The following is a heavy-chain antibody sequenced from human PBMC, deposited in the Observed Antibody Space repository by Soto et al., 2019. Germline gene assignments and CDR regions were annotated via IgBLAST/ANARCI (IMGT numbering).Heavy chain of an antibody. V-gene: IGHV3-48*02. Sequence: EVQLVESGGGLVQPGGSRSFSCAASGFTFGSSTMNWAPQAPGKGLEWLSYISTRSDTVYYADSVKGRFTISRDNAKNSLYLQLNSLRDEDTAVYYCTGAIDYWGQGTLVTVSS. J-gene: IGHJ4*02. CDR3: TGAIDY. CDR2: ISTRSDTV. CDR1: GFTFGSST.